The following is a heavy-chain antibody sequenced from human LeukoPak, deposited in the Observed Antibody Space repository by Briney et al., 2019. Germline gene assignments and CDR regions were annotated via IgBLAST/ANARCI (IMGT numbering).Heavy chain of an antibody. CDR1: GFTVSSNY. V-gene: IGHV3-66*01. CDR3: ARDRLANYDILTGYYLPGDAFDI. D-gene: IGHD3-9*01. CDR2: IYSGGST. Sequence: GGSLRLSCAASGFTVSSNYMSWVRQAPGKGLEWVSVIYSGGSTYYADSVKGRFTISRDNSENTLYLQMNSLRAEDTAVYYCARDRLANYDILTGYYLPGDAFDIWGQGTMVTVSS. J-gene: IGHJ3*02.